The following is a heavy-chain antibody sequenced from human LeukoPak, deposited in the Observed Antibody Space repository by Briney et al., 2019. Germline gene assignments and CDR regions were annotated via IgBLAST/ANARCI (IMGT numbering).Heavy chain of an antibody. V-gene: IGHV3-23*01. CDR2: FSGSGGST. J-gene: IGHJ4*02. CDR3: AKDVGYCSSTTCYKPFDY. Sequence: GGSLRLSCAASGFTFSNYAMSWVRQAPGKGLEWVSAFSGSGGSTYYADSVKGRFAISRDSSKNTLYLQMNSLRAEDTAVYYCAKDVGYCSSTTCYKPFDYWGQGTLVTVS. CDR1: GFTFSNYA. D-gene: IGHD2-2*02.